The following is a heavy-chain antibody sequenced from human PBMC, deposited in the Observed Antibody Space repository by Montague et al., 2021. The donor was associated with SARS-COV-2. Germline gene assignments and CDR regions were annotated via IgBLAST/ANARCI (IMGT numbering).Heavy chain of an antibody. CDR2: IYYSGST. Sequence: SETLSLTCTVSGGSISSSSYYWGWIRQPPGKGLEWIGSIYYSGSTYYNPSLKSRVTISVDTSKNQFSLKLSSVTAADTAVYYCARFPYYYASSGSFDYWGQGTLVTVSS. J-gene: IGHJ4*02. D-gene: IGHD3-22*01. V-gene: IGHV4-39*01. CDR1: GGSISSSSYY. CDR3: ARFPYYYASSGSFDY.